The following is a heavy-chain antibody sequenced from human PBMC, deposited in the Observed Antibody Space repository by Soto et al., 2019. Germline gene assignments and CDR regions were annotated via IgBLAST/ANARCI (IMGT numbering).Heavy chain of an antibody. J-gene: IGHJ4*02. CDR2: ISGSGGST. Sequence: EVQLLESGGGLVQPGGSLRLSCAASGFTFSSYAMSWVRQAPGKGLEWVSAISGSGGSTYYADSVKGRFTISRDNSKNTLYLQMSSMRAEDTAVYYCAKDLNDMVRGVITDYWGQGTLVTVSS. V-gene: IGHV3-23*01. CDR3: AKDLNDMVRGVITDY. D-gene: IGHD3-10*01. CDR1: GFTFSSYA.